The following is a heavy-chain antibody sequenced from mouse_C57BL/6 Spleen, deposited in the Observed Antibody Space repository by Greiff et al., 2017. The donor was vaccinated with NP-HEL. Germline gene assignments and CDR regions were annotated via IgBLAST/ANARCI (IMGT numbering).Heavy chain of an antibody. CDR2: ISSGSSTI. V-gene: IGHV5-17*01. CDR1: GFTFSDYG. J-gene: IGHJ4*01. CDR3: ARGDLVGY. Sequence: EVHLVESGGGLVKPGGSLKLSCAASGFTFSDYGMHWVRQAPEKGLEWVAYISSGSSTIYYADTVKGRFTISRDNAKNTLFLHMTSLRSEDTAMYYCARGDLVGYWGQGTSVTVSS.